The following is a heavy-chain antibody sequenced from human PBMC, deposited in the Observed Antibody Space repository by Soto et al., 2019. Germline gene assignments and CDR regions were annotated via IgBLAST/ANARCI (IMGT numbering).Heavy chain of an antibody. V-gene: IGHV3-11*06. D-gene: IGHD3-9*01. Sequence: WGSLRLSCTGTGFNFVDFYISFLRHAPWKGREWISYISSTSTYTNYADSVQGRFTTSRDNSKQSLYLQLHNLRAGDSAVYYCARDHYEILTGSGWFGPWGLGTLVTVSS. J-gene: IGHJ5*02. CDR1: GFNFVDFY. CDR3: ARDHYEILTGSGWFGP. CDR2: ISSTSTYT.